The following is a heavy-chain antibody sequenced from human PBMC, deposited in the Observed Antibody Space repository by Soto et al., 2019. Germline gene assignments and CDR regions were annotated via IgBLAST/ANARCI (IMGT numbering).Heavy chain of an antibody. CDR3: ARGSSGYYHLYKFDY. CDR1: GGTFSSYA. Sequence: QVQLVQSGAEVKKPGSSVKVSCKASGGTFSSYAISWVRQAPGQGLEWMGGIIPIFGTANYAQKFQGRVTITGYEYNSRAYMELSSLRSEDTAVYYCARGSSGYYHLYKFDYWGQGTLVTVSS. V-gene: IGHV1-69*12. D-gene: IGHD3-22*01. J-gene: IGHJ4*02. CDR2: IIPIFGTA.